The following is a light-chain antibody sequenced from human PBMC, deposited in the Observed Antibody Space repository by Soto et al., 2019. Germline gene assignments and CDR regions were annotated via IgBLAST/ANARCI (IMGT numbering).Light chain of an antibody. CDR1: QSVSRY. CDR3: QQRSNWPPYS. V-gene: IGKV3-11*01. Sequence: EIVLTQSPATLSLSPGERATLSCRASQSVSRYLAWYQQKPGQAPRLLIYDASNRATGIPARFSGSGSGTDFTLTISSLEPEDFPVYYCQQRSNWPPYSFGQGTKLEIK. J-gene: IGKJ2*01. CDR2: DAS.